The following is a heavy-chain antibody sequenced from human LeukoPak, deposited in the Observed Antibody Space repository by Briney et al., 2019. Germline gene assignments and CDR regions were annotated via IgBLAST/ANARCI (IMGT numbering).Heavy chain of an antibody. CDR2: ISSSSSYI. CDR3: ARVITMVRGVTDY. Sequence: GGSLRLSCAASGFTFSSYSMNWVRQAPGKGLEWVSSISSSSSYIYYADSVKGRFTISRDNAKNSLYLQMNSLRAEDTAVYYCARVITMVRGVTDYWGQGTLVTVSS. D-gene: IGHD3-10*01. CDR1: GFTFSSYS. V-gene: IGHV3-21*01. J-gene: IGHJ4*02.